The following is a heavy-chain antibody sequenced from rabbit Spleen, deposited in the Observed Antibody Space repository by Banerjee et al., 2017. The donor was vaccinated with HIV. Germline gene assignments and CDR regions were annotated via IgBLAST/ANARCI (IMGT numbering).Heavy chain of an antibody. CDR1: GFSFRSSGY. CDR3: ARGEHFSVGFSAFAIYLDL. Sequence: QSLEESGGDLVKPGASLTLTCTASGFSFRSSGYMCWVRQAPGKGRECIACIYADRSGSTYYANWAKGRFTISKTSSTTVTLQMTSLTAADTATYFCARGEHFSVGFSAFAIYLDLWGQGTLVTVS. J-gene: IGHJ4*01. CDR2: IYADRSGST. V-gene: IGHV1S40*01. D-gene: IGHD6-1*01.